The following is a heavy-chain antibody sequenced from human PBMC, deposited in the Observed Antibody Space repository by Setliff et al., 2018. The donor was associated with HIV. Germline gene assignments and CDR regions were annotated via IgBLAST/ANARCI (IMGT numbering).Heavy chain of an antibody. D-gene: IGHD3-16*01. V-gene: IGHV3-7*01. CDR3: ARDYVWGRRAFDI. J-gene: IGHJ3*02. Sequence: PGESLRLSCAVSGFTLSDYYMDWVRQAPGKGLEWVANIKPDGSEKYYVDSVKGRFTISRDNAENSLYLQMNSLRAEDTAVYYCARDYVWGRRAFDIWGPGTMVTVSS. CDR1: GFTLSDYY. CDR2: IKPDGSEK.